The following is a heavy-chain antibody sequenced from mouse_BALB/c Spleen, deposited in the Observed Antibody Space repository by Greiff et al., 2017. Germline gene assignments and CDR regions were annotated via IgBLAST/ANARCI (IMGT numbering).Heavy chain of an antibody. CDR1: GYTFTDYN. D-gene: IGHD2-4*01. CDR3: ARGDYDEGLYYAMDY. J-gene: IGHJ4*01. Sequence: EVQLQQSGPELVKPGASVKISCKASGYTFTDYNMHWVKQSHGKSLEWIGYIYPYNGGTGYNQKFKSKATLTVDNSSSTAYMELRSLTSEDSAVYYCARGDYDEGLYYAMDYWGQGTSVTVSS. V-gene: IGHV1S29*02. CDR2: IYPYNGGT.